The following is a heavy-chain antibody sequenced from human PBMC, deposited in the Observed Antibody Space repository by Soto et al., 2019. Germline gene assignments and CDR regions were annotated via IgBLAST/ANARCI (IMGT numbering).Heavy chain of an antibody. D-gene: IGHD6-6*01. CDR2: VNAGNGDA. CDR1: GYTLTNYA. Sequence: GASVKVSCKASGYTLTNYAIHWVRQAPGQGLEWMGWVNAGNGDAKYSPKFQGRVTITRDTSASTAYMELSSLRSEDTAVYYCARGSTAARPFYYNYYYMAVWGKGTTVPVSS. J-gene: IGHJ6*03. CDR3: ARGSTAARPFYYNYYYMAV. V-gene: IGHV1-3*01.